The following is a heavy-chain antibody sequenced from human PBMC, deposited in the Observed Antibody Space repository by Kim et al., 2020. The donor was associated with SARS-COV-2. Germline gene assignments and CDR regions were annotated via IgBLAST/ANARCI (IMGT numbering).Heavy chain of an antibody. Sequence: GGSLRLSCGASGITFDIYWMSWIRQAPGKGLEWVANINPDGNEESYVDSAKGRFTISRDNARKSVFLQMHSLRPEDTAVYYCTGAGADYWGQGTLVTVSA. D-gene: IGHD6-19*01. CDR1: GITFDIYW. CDR2: INPDGNEE. V-gene: IGHV3-7*01. CDR3: TGAGADY. J-gene: IGHJ4*02.